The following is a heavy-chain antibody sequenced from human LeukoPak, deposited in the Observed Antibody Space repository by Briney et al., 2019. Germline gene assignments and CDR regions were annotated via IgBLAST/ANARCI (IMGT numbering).Heavy chain of an antibody. J-gene: IGHJ4*02. CDR2: ISSRSRTI. Sequence: PGGSLRLSCAASGFTFSSYSMNWVRQAPGKGLEWVSYISSRSRTIYYADSVKGRFTISRDNAKNSLYLQINSLRAEDTAVYFCARAMFHYDTNFDYWGQGTLVTVSS. D-gene: IGHD3-9*01. CDR3: ARAMFHYDTNFDY. V-gene: IGHV3-48*01. CDR1: GFTFSSYS.